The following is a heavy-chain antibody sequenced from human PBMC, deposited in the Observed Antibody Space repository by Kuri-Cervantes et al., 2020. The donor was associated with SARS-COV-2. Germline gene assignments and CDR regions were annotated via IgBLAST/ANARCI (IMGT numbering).Heavy chain of an antibody. CDR3: AKDPTATTEYYYAMDV. V-gene: IGHV3-23*01. D-gene: IGHD1-7*01. Sequence: LTCAASGFSFSSYAMSWVRQAPGKGLEWVSVISGSGTGAYYADSVKGRFTISRDNSKNTLYLQMNSLRAEDTAVYFCAKDPTATTEYYYAMDVWGQGTTVTVSS. J-gene: IGHJ6*02. CDR2: ISGSGTGA. CDR1: GFSFSSYA.